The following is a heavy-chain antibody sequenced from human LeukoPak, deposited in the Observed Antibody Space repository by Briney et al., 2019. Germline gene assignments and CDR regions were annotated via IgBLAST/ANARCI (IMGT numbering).Heavy chain of an antibody. Sequence: PSETLSLTCAVYGGSFSGYYWSWIRQPPGKGLEWIGEINHSIITHYNPSLKSRVTISVDTSKLQFSLKLSSVTAADTAVYYCARVYGDPSDYYYYGLAVWGQGTTVTVSS. D-gene: IGHD4-17*01. CDR1: GGSFSGYY. CDR2: INHSIIT. CDR3: ARVYGDPSDYYYYGLAV. V-gene: IGHV4-34*01. J-gene: IGHJ6*02.